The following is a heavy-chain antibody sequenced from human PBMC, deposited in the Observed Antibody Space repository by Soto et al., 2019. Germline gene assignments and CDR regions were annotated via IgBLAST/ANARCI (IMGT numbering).Heavy chain of an antibody. Sequence: VSLRLSCAASGFTVSSNYMSWVRQAPGKGLEWVSVIYSGGSTYYADSVKGRFTISRDNSKNTLYLQMNSLRAKDTAVYYCARVTSWIMTFGVVIGHFDSRWQGTLLTVSS. CDR2: IYSGGST. V-gene: IGHV3-53*01. CDR1: GFTVSSNY. J-gene: IGHJ4*02. CDR3: ARVTSWIMTFGVVIGHFDS. D-gene: IGHD3-3*01.